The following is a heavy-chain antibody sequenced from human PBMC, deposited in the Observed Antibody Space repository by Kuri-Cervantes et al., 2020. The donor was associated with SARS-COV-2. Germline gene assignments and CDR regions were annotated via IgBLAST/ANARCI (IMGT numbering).Heavy chain of an antibody. V-gene: IGHV3-23*01. CDR1: GFTFSSYA. Sequence: GGSLRLSCAASGFTFSSYAMTWVRQAPGKGLEWVSAISTSDGSTYYADSVKGRFTISRDNSKNTLYLQMNSLRAEDTAVYYCAKGGWDIVVVPALDYWGQGTLVTVSS. CDR2: ISTSDGST. D-gene: IGHD2-2*01. J-gene: IGHJ4*02. CDR3: AKGGWDIVVVPALDY.